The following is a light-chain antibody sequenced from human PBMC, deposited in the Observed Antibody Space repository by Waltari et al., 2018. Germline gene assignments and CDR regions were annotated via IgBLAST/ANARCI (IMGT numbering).Light chain of an antibody. J-gene: IGLJ3*02. CDR2: DDN. V-gene: IGLV1-44*01. Sequence: QSVLTQPPSVSGTPGQRVTISCSGSPSNIGNNPVNWYQQFPGTAPKVLIYDDNQRPWGVPYRCSGSKSGHSDSLVISGLQSADEADYYCAARDDSLNVWVFGGGTKVTVL. CDR1: PSNIGNNP. CDR3: AARDDSLNVWV.